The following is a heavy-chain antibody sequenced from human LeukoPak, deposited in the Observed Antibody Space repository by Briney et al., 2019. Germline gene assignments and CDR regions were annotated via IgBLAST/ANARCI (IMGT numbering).Heavy chain of an antibody. Sequence: GGFLRLPCAASGFIFSDYYMSWIRQAPGKGLEWISYINRGGTNTHYADSVKGRFSISRDNAKNSLYLQMNSLSAEDTAIYYCARDGAGLDPWGQGVLVTVSS. J-gene: IGHJ5*02. CDR1: GFIFSDYY. CDR2: INRGGTNT. V-gene: IGHV3-11*01. CDR3: ARDGAGLDP.